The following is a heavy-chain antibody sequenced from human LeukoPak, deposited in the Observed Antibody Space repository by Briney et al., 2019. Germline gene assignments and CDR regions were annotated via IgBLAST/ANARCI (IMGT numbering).Heavy chain of an antibody. CDR3: AKSPYYDSSGDAFEI. V-gene: IGHV3-23*01. D-gene: IGHD3-22*01. CDR1: QFIFSEYA. Sequence: PGGSLRLSCEASQFIFSEYAMDWVRQAPGKGLEWVAAIGASGSNTYYAASVEGRFTISRDNSKETLYLQMDSLRVDDTAVYFCAKSPYYDSSGDAFEIWGQGTLVTVSS. CDR2: IGASGSNT. J-gene: IGHJ3*02.